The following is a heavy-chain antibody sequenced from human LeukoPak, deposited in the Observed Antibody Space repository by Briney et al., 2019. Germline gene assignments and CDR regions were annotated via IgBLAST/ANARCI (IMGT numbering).Heavy chain of an antibody. CDR2: ISSNGGST. CDR1: GFSFRSFA. J-gene: IGHJ4*02. Sequence: GGSLRLSCSASGFSFRSFAMHWVRQAPGKGLEYVSSISSNGGSTYYADSVQGRVTISRDNSKNALSLQMSSLRAEDTAVYYCVKGSSYYYDSSGYYVDYWGQGTLVTVSS. CDR3: VKGSSYYYDSSGYYVDY. V-gene: IGHV3-64D*06. D-gene: IGHD3-22*01.